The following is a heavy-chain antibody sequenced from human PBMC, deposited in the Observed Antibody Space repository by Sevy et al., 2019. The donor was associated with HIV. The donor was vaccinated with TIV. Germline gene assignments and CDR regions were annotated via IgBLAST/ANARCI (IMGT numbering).Heavy chain of an antibody. Sequence: ASVKVSCKASGYTFTSYGISWVRQAPGQGLEWMGWISAYNGNTNYAQKLQGRVTMTTDTSTSTAYMELRSLRSDDTAVHYCARGYYDSSGYGHYYYYGMDVWGQGTTVTVSS. D-gene: IGHD3-22*01. J-gene: IGHJ6*02. V-gene: IGHV1-18*01. CDR1: GYTFTSYG. CDR2: ISAYNGNT. CDR3: ARGYYDSSGYGHYYYYGMDV.